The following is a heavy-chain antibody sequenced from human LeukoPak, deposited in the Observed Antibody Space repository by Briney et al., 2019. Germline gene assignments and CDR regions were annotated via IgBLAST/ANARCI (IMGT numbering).Heavy chain of an antibody. J-gene: IGHJ2*01. D-gene: IGHD6-13*01. Sequence: PSETLSLTCTVSGGSISSYYWSWIRQPPGKGLEWIGYIYYSGSTNYNPSLKSRVTISVDTSKNQFSLKLSSVTAADTAVYYCARAPPHPLAAAGSRSYWYFDLWGRGTLVTVSS. CDR2: IYYSGST. V-gene: IGHV4-59*01. CDR3: ARAPPHPLAAAGSRSYWYFDL. CDR1: GGSISSYY.